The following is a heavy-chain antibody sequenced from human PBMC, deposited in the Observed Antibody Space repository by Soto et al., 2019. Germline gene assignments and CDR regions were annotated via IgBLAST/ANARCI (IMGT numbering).Heavy chain of an antibody. Sequence: EVQLLESGGGLVQPGGSLRLSCVASGFTFRNYDMRWVRQAPGKGLEWVSGISGTGGATYYADSVKGRFTNSRDNSKDTLYLQMNSRRANDTAVYYCAKNRQFRSYYESAGHYNNWGQGTLVTVSS. CDR1: GFTFRNYD. V-gene: IGHV3-23*01. CDR3: AKNRQFRSYYESAGHYNN. D-gene: IGHD3-10*01. CDR2: ISGTGGAT. J-gene: IGHJ4*02.